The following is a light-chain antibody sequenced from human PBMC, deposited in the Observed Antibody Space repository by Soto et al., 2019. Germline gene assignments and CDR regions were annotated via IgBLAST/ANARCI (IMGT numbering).Light chain of an antibody. CDR1: SSDVGGYTY. Sequence: QSALTQPASVSGSPGQSITISCTGTSSDVGGYTYVSWYQQHPGKAPKLMIYEVTNRPSGVSNRFSGSKSGNTASLTISGLQAEDEADYYCSSYTSSTTYVFATVTKLTVL. CDR2: EVT. J-gene: IGLJ1*01. CDR3: SSYTSSTTYV. V-gene: IGLV2-14*01.